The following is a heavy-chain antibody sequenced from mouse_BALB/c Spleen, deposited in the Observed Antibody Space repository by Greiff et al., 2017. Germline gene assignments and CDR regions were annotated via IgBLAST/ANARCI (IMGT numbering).Heavy chain of an antibody. D-gene: IGHD1-1*01. V-gene: IGHV5-17*02. Sequence: EVQGVESGGGLVQPGGSRKLSCAASGFTFSSFGMHWVRQAPEKGLEWVAYISSGSSTIYYADTVKGRFTISRDNPKNTLFLQMTSLRSEDTAMYYCARPNDYYGSSYWYFDVWGAGTTVTVSS. CDR1: GFTFSSFG. CDR3: ARPNDYYGSSYWYFDV. J-gene: IGHJ1*01. CDR2: ISSGSSTI.